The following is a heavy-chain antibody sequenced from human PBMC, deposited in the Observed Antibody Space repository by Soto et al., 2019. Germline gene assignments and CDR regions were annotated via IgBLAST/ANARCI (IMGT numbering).Heavy chain of an antibody. J-gene: IGHJ4*02. CDR3: ARGVREGYGSGSYYNVKQSSSNVDH. Sequence: SETLSLTCTVSGGSISSSSYYWGWIRQPPGKGLEWIGSIYYSGSTYYNPSLKSRVTISVDTSKNQFSLKLSSVTAADTAVYYCARGVREGYGSGSYYNVKQSSSNVDHWGQGTLVTVSS. V-gene: IGHV4-39*01. CDR2: IYYSGST. D-gene: IGHD3-10*01. CDR1: GGSISSSSYY.